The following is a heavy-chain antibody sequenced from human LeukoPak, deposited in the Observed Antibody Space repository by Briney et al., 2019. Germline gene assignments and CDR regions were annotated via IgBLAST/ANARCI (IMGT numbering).Heavy chain of an antibody. CDR3: AKDRGDYPPYFDY. CDR2: IRKDGNNE. V-gene: IGHV3-30*02. CDR1: GFTFNAYA. J-gene: IGHJ4*02. D-gene: IGHD2-21*02. Sequence: GGSLRLSCAASGFTFNAYAIHWVRQAPGKGLEWVAFIRKDGNNENYADSVKGRFTISRDNSKNTLYLQMNSLQTEDTAVYYCAKDRGDYPPYFDYWGQGTLVTVSS.